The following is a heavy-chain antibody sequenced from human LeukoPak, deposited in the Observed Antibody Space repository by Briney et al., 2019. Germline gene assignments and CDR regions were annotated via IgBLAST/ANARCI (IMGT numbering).Heavy chain of an antibody. J-gene: IGHJ4*02. CDR2: MNPTSGHT. D-gene: IGHD3-10*01. Sequence: ASVKVSCKASGYTFTSYDINWVRQATGQGLEWMGWMNPTSGHTGYAQNFQGRVTMTRDTSISTAYMELNSLTSEDTAVYYCARSPVGVRKKHDFWGQGTPAIVSS. CDR1: GYTFTSYD. V-gene: IGHV1-8*01. CDR3: ARSPVGVRKKHDF.